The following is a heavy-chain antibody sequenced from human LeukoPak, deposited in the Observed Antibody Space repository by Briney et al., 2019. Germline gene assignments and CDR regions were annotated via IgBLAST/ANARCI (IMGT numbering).Heavy chain of an antibody. CDR3: AREGIAVAGTGFDY. CDR2: IWYDGSNK. CDR1: GFTFSSYG. Sequence: PGGSLRLSCAAAGFTFSSYGMPWVRQAPGKGLEWVAVIWYDGSNKYYADSVKGRFTISRDNSKNTLYLQMNSLRAEDTAVYYCAREGIAVAGTGFDYWGQGTLVTVSS. V-gene: IGHV3-33*01. J-gene: IGHJ4*02. D-gene: IGHD6-19*01.